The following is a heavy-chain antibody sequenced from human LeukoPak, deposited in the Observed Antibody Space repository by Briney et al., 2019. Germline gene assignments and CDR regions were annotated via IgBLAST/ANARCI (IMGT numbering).Heavy chain of an antibody. CDR3: AKGAGSGWYSGQTRDYFDY. D-gene: IGHD6-19*01. CDR2: ISGSGGST. V-gene: IGHV3-23*01. J-gene: IGHJ4*02. Sequence: PGGSLRLSCAASGFTFSSYAMSWVRQAPGKGLEWVSAISGSGGSTYYADSVKGRFTISRDNSKNMLYLQMNSLRAEDTAVYYCAKGAGSGWYSGQTRDYFDYWGQGTLVTVSS. CDR1: GFTFSSYA.